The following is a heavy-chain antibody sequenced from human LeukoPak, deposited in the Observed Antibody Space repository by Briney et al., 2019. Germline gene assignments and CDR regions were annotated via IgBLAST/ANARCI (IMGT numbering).Heavy chain of an antibody. V-gene: IGHV3-7*03. D-gene: IGHD5-24*01. CDR1: GFTFSTYW. J-gene: IGHJ3*01. Sequence: PGGSLRLSCAASGFTFSTYWMSWVRLAPGNALEWVANINQDGSETSYVDSVKGRFTISRDNGKNSIFVQMDSLRAEDTAVYYCVRGFDGYFGFDLWGQGTMVTVCS. CDR2: INQDGSET. CDR3: VRGFDGYFGFDL.